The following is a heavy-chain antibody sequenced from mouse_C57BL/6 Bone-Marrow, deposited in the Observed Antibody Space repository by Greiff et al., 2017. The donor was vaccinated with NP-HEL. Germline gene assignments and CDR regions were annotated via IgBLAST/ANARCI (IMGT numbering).Heavy chain of an antibody. CDR3: ARAGKPLCFDV. Sequence: VQLQQSGPELVKPGASVKISCTASGYAFSSSWMNWVKQRPGKGLEWIGRIYPGDGDTNYNGKFKGKATLTAAKSSSTAYLQLSSLTAEDSAVYFCARAGKPLCFDVWGTGTTVTVSS. CDR1: GYAFSSSW. J-gene: IGHJ1*03. CDR2: IYPGDGDT. V-gene: IGHV1-82*01. D-gene: IGHD6-1*01.